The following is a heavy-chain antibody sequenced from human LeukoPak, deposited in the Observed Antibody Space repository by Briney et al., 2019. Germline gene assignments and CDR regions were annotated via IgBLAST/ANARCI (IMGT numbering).Heavy chain of an antibody. J-gene: IGHJ4*02. V-gene: IGHV1-46*01. CDR2: INPSGGST. Sequence: ASVKVSCKASGYTFSSYYMHWVRQAPEQGLEWMGVINPSGGSTSYAQRFQGRVTMTRDTSTSTFYMELSSLRAEDTAIYYCAKGIESSGTYYTSFDYWGQGTLVTVSS. D-gene: IGHD1-26*01. CDR3: AKGIESSGTYYTSFDY. CDR1: GYTFSSYY.